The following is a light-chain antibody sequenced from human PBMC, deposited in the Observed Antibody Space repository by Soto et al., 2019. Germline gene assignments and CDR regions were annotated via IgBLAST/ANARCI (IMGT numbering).Light chain of an antibody. J-gene: IGKJ1*01. CDR1: HSISSW. Sequence: DIQMTQSPSTLSASVGARVTITCRASHSISSWLAWYQQKPGKAPKLLIYKASSLESGVPSWFSGSGSGREYTLTISSLQPDDFASYYCQQYNSFPTFGQGTKVESK. V-gene: IGKV1-5*03. CDR3: QQYNSFPT. CDR2: KAS.